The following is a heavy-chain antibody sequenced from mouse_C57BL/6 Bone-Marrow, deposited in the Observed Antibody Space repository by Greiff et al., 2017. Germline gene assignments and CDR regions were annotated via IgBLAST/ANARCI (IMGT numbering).Heavy chain of an antibody. Sequence: QVQLQQSGAELVRPGASVKLSCKASGYTFTDYYINWVKQRPGQGLEWIARIYPGSGNTNYNEKFKGKATLTAEKSSSTAYMQLSSLTSEDSAVYFCARIPYYYGSSHFDYWGQGTTLTVSS. J-gene: IGHJ2*01. CDR1: GYTFTDYY. CDR3: ARIPYYYGSSHFDY. D-gene: IGHD1-1*01. V-gene: IGHV1-76*01. CDR2: IYPGSGNT.